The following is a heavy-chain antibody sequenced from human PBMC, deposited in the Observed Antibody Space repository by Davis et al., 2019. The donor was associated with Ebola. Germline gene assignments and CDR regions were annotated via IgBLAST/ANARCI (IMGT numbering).Heavy chain of an antibody. Sequence: GEFLKISCKGSGYSFTSYWIGWVRQMPGKGLEWMGIIYPGDSDTRYSPSFQGQVTISADKSISTAYLQWSSLKASDTAMYYCARRGYSGYSGGAFDIWGQGTMVIVSS. CDR1: GYSFTSYW. D-gene: IGHD5-12*01. V-gene: IGHV5-51*01. J-gene: IGHJ3*02. CDR2: IYPGDSDT. CDR3: ARRGYSGYSGGAFDI.